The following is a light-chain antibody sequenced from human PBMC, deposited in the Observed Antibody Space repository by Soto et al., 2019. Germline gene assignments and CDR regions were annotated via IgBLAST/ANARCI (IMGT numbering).Light chain of an antibody. CDR3: QQHSEWPLT. CDR1: QSVNTN. Sequence: EIVMTQSPATLSVSPGERATLSCRASQSVNTNLAWYQQKPGQAPRLLIYGASTRASGIPATFSGSGSGTEFTLTISSLQAEDFAVYYCQQHSEWPLTFGGGNKVEI. V-gene: IGKV3-15*01. J-gene: IGKJ4*01. CDR2: GAS.